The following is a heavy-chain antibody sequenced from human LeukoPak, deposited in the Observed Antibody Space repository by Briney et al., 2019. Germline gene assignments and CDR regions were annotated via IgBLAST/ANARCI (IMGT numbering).Heavy chain of an antibody. D-gene: IGHD2-2*01. CDR3: AKDMGYCSSTSCNDAFDI. Sequence: PGGSLRLSCAASGFTFDDYAMHWVRQAPGKGLEWVSGISWNSGSISYADSVKGRFTISRDNAKNSLYLQMNSLRAEDTALYYCAKDMGYCSSTSCNDAFDIWGQGTMVTVSS. CDR1: GFTFDDYA. CDR2: ISWNSGSI. J-gene: IGHJ3*02. V-gene: IGHV3-9*01.